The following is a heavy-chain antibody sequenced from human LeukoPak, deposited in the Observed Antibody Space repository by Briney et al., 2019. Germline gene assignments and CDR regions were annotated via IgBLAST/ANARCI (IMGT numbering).Heavy chain of an antibody. CDR3: GRGTVGSTENF. Sequence: PSETLSLTCTVSGYSISGYYWSWIRQAPGKGLEWIGYFYDSGSTNYNPSVRSRVTISVDTSKNQFSLRLTSVTAADTAVYYCGRGTVGSTENFWGQGTRVTVSS. J-gene: IGHJ4*02. CDR1: GYSISGYY. D-gene: IGHD1-26*01. V-gene: IGHV4-59*01. CDR2: FYDSGST.